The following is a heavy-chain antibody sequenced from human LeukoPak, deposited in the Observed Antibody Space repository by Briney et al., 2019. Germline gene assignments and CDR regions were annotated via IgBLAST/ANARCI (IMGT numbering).Heavy chain of an antibody. CDR3: IREAAAGRAFDY. CDR2: TYYRSKWYN. V-gene: IGHV6-1*01. CDR1: GDSVSSNSAT. Sequence: SQTLSLTCAISGDSVSSNSATWNWIRQSPSRGLEWLGRTYYRSKWYNDYAVSVKSRITINPDTSKNQFSLQLNSVTPEDTAVCYCIREAAAGRAFDYWGQGTQVTVSS. J-gene: IGHJ4*02. D-gene: IGHD6-13*01.